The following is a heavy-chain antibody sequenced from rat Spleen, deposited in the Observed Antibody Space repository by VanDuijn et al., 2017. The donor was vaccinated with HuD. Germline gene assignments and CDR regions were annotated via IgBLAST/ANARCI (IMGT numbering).Heavy chain of an antibody. CDR1: GFTFRNYD. Sequence: EVQLVESGGDLVQPGRSLKLSCATSGFTFRNYDMAWVRQDPTKGLEWVATISYGDSSGHSSTYYRDSVKGRFTISRDNAKSTLSLQMDSLRSEDTATYYCARRHYGYTDYFDYWGQGVMVTVSS. CDR3: ARRHYGYTDYFDY. CDR2: ISYGDSSGHSST. J-gene: IGHJ2*01. D-gene: IGHD1-9*01. V-gene: IGHV5-29*01.